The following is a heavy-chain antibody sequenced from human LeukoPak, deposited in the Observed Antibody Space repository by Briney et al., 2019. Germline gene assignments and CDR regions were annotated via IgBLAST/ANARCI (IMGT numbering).Heavy chain of an antibody. CDR1: GDSVSSNSAA. V-gene: IGHV6-1*01. CDR2: TYYRSKWYN. J-gene: IGHJ6*03. CDR3: ARDQGPPNYYYYYYMDV. Sequence: SQTLSLTCALSGDSVSSNSAAWNWIRQSPSRGLEWLGRTYYRSKWYNDYAVSVKSRITINPDTSKNPFSLQLNSVTPEDTAVYYCARDQGPPNYYYYYYMDVWGKGTTVTVSS.